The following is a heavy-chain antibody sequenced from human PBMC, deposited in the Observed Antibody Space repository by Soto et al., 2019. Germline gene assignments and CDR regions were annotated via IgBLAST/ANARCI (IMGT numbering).Heavy chain of an antibody. CDR1: GGTFNNYA. CDR2: IIPIFETV. D-gene: IGHD2-15*01. CDR3: ARGLRTGNYGMDV. Sequence: QEQLLQSGAEVRKPGSSVKVSCKASGGTFNNYAVSWVRQAPGQGLEWMGGIIPIFETVNYAQRFQGRLTIAEDESTSTAYMELTCLTSADTAIYFCARGLRTGNYGMDVWGQGTTVTVSS. V-gene: IGHV1-69*01. J-gene: IGHJ6*02.